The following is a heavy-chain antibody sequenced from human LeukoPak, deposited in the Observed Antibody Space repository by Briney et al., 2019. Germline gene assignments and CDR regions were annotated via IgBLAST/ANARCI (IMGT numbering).Heavy chain of an antibody. Sequence: GESLKISCAASGFTFSSYSMNWVRQAPGKGLEWVSSISSSSSYIYYADSVKGRFTISRDNAKNSLYLQMNSLRAEDTAVYYCARQYTIFGVVIIPGGLDYWGQGTLVTVSS. CDR3: ARQYTIFGVVIIPGGLDY. J-gene: IGHJ4*02. CDR1: GFTFSSYS. CDR2: ISSSSSYI. V-gene: IGHV3-21*01. D-gene: IGHD3-3*01.